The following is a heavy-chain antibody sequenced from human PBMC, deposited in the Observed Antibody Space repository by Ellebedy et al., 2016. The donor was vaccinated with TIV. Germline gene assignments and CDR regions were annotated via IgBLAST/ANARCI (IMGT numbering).Heavy chain of an antibody. Sequence: GESLKISCAASGFTFSSYAMSWVRQAPGKGLEWVSAISGSGGSTYYADSVKGRFTISRDNSKNTLYLQMNSLRAEDTAVYYCAKDHSIAVVYIYWYFDLWGRGTLVTVSS. CDR2: ISGSGGST. D-gene: IGHD6-19*01. CDR3: AKDHSIAVVYIYWYFDL. J-gene: IGHJ2*01. V-gene: IGHV3-23*01. CDR1: GFTFSSYA.